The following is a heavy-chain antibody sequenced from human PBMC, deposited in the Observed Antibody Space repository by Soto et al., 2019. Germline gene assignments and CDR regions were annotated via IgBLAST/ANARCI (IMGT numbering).Heavy chain of an antibody. Sequence: SETLSLTCGVSGDSISTYYWSWIRQPPGKGLEWIGYIYYSGTTNYNPSLKSRVTISVDTSKNQLSLNLTSVTAADTAVYYCARVSRPVTTLRGIKNYYYYYYMDVWGEGTTVTVSS. CDR1: GDSISTYY. J-gene: IGHJ6*03. CDR3: ARVSRPVTTLRGIKNYYYYYYMDV. CDR2: IYYSGTT. D-gene: IGHD3-10*01. V-gene: IGHV4-59*12.